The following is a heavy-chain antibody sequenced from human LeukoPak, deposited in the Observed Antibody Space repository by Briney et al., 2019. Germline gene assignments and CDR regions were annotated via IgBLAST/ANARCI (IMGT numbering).Heavy chain of an antibody. Sequence: SETLSLTCTVSGGSISSDYWSWIRQPPGKGLEWIGYIYYSGSTNYNPSLKSRVTISVDTSKNQFSLKLSSVTAADTAVYYCARLGYSSGLTFDYWGQGTLVTVSS. CDR3: ARLGYSSGLTFDY. J-gene: IGHJ4*02. V-gene: IGHV4-59*01. D-gene: IGHD6-19*01. CDR1: GGSISSDY. CDR2: IYYSGST.